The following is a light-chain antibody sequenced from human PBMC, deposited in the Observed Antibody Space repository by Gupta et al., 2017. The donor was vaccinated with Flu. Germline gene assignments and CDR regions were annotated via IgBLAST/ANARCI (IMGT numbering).Light chain of an antibody. CDR3: GTWDSSLSAWV. V-gene: IGLV1-51*02. CDR1: STNIKIND. Sequence: QSVFSLPPSVFAAPGQTVTFSCSGGSTNIKINDVSWYQQLPGTAPKLLIYENNKRPSGIPDRFSGSKSDTSATLGITGLQTGDEADYYCGTWDSSLSAWVFGGGTKLTVL. J-gene: IGLJ3*02. CDR2: ENN.